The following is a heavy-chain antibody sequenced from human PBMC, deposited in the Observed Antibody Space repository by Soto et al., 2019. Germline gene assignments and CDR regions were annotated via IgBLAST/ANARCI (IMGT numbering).Heavy chain of an antibody. CDR1: GQSFSGHS. CDR3: ARGSGVVALPGELEDVKYDY. CDR2: INESGST. Sequence: QVQLQQWGAGLVKPSETLSLSCAVYGQSFSGHSWAWIRQPPGKGLEWIGEINESGSTYYNPSLRSRVTISTDTSKNQFSRKLSSVSTADTAAYFCARGSGVVALPGELEDVKYDYWGQGTLFNVSS. J-gene: IGHJ4*02. D-gene: IGHD1-1*01. V-gene: IGHV4-34*01.